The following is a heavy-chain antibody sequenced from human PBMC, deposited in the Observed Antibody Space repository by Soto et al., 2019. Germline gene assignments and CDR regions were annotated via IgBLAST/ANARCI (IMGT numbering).Heavy chain of an antibody. CDR1: GYTFTTYY. D-gene: IGHD3-16*01. V-gene: IGHV1-46*01. CDR3: ASENRMTYYDGFGYYPPGHYGMDV. Sequence: GASVKLSCKASGYTFTTYYIHWVRQAPGQGPEWMGIITPSVGRTNYAQKFQGRVTMTRDPSTSTVYMELSSLRSEDTAVYYCASENRMTYYDGFGYYPPGHYGMDVWGQGTTVIVSS. J-gene: IGHJ6*02. CDR2: ITPSVGRT.